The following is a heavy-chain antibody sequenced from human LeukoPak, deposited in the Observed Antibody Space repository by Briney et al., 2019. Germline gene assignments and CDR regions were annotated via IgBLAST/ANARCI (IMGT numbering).Heavy chain of an antibody. J-gene: IGHJ3*02. CDR2: IYYTGST. CDR1: GGSITSHY. Sequence: SETLSLTCIVSGGSITSHYWSWIRQPPGKGLEWIGCIYYTGSTNYNSSLKSRVTISVDTSKNRFSLKLSSVTAADTAVYYCATDRELAFDIWGQGTMVTVSS. V-gene: IGHV4-59*11. CDR3: ATDRELAFDI. D-gene: IGHD1-7*01.